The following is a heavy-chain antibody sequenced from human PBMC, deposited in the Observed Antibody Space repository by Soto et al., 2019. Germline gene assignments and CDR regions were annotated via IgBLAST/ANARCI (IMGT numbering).Heavy chain of an antibody. D-gene: IGHD2-2*01. Sequence: GGSLRLSCAASGFTFSSYGMHWVRQAPGKGLEWVAVISYDGSNKYYADSVKGRFTISRDNSKNTLYLQMNSLRAEDTAVYYCAKDGGVVVVPAAIHGMDVWGQGTTVTVSS. CDR1: GFTFSSYG. CDR3: AKDGGVVVVPAAIHGMDV. J-gene: IGHJ6*02. CDR2: ISYDGSNK. V-gene: IGHV3-30*18.